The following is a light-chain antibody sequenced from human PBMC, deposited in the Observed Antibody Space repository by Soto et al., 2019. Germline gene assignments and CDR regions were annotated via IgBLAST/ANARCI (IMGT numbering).Light chain of an antibody. CDR1: QAIDSW. CDR3: QQTLSFPPT. J-gene: IGKJ1*01. CDR2: TGS. Sequence: IQMTHSPSSVSASVGDRVTITCRASQAIDSWLAWYQQKPGEAPKLLIFTGSLLHSGVPPRFSGSGSGTDFTLTISSLQPEDFATYYCQQTLSFPPTFGQGTKV. V-gene: IGKV1-12*01.